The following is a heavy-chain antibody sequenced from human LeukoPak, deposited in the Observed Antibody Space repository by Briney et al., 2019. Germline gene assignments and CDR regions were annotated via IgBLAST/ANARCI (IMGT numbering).Heavy chain of an antibody. CDR1: GFSLSTSGVG. V-gene: IGHV2-5*01. Sequence: ESGPTLVKPTQTLTLTCTFSGFSLSTSGVGVGWIRQPPGKALEWLALIYWNDDKRYSPSLKSRLTITKDTSKNQVVLTTTNMDPVDTATYYCAHRVGSSKAFDYWGQGTLVTVSS. CDR2: IYWNDDK. CDR3: AHRVGSSKAFDY. D-gene: IGHD6-6*01. J-gene: IGHJ4*02.